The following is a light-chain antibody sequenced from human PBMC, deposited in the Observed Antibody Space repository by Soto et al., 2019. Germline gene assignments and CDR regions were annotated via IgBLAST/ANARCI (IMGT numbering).Light chain of an antibody. Sequence: DIQMAQSPSSLSAGVGDRVTITCRASQGINKYLNWYRQTPGKAPNLLIFTTSTLHSGVPSRFSGSRSETEFSLTISSLQPEDFATYYCQQSYSSPYAFGQGTKLEF. CDR3: QQSYSSPYA. V-gene: IGKV1-39*01. CDR2: TTS. CDR1: QGINKY. J-gene: IGKJ2*01.